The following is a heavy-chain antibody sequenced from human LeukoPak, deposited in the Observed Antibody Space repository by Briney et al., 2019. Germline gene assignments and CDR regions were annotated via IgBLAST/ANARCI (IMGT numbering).Heavy chain of an antibody. CDR3: ASSGVGASSYFDY. CDR1: GYTFTSYG. J-gene: IGHJ4*02. Sequence: GASVKVSCKASGYTFTSYGIIWVRQAPGQGLEYMGWISAYNGNTHYARKFQGRVTMSTDTATSTAYMELRSLTSDDTAVYYCASSGVGASSYFDYWGQGTLVTVSS. CDR2: ISAYNGNT. V-gene: IGHV1-18*01. D-gene: IGHD1-26*01.